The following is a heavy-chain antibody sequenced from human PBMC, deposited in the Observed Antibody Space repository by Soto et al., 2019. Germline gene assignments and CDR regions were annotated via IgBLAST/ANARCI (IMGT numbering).Heavy chain of an antibody. CDR3: ARGVRGAVAGTRIFWFDP. D-gene: IGHD6-19*01. CDR1: GGSFSGYY. Sequence: LEILSLTCAVYGGSFSGYYWSWIRQPPGKGLEWIGEINHSGSTNYNPSLKSRVTISVDTSKNQFSLKLSSVTAADTAVYYCARGVRGAVAGTRIFWFDPWGQGTLVTVSS. CDR2: INHSGST. J-gene: IGHJ5*02. V-gene: IGHV4-34*01.